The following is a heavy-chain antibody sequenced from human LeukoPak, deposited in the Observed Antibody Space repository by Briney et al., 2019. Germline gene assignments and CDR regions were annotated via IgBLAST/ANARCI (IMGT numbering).Heavy chain of an antibody. J-gene: IGHJ4*02. V-gene: IGHV3-74*01. D-gene: IGHD6-13*01. CDR1: GFTFSSYW. Sequence: LSGGSLRLSCAASGFTFSSYWMHWVRQAPGKGLVWVSRINTDGSSTSYADSVKGRFTISRDNAKNTLYLQMNSLRAEDTAVYYCAREGGIAAALDYWGQGTLVTVSS. CDR3: AREGGIAAALDY. CDR2: INTDGSST.